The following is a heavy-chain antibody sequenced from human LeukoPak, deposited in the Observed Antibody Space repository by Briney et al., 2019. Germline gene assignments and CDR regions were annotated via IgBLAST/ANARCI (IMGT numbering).Heavy chain of an antibody. V-gene: IGHV3-48*03. CDR1: GFTFSNYE. Sequence: GGSLRLSCAASGFTFSNYEMNWVRQAPGRGLEWVSYITSSGSLIYYADSVKGRFTISRDNAKDSLYLKMNSLRAEDTAVYYCARDPPIPGIAVAGSHYYYYMDVWGKGTTVTISS. CDR2: ITSSGSLI. D-gene: IGHD6-19*01. CDR3: ARDPPIPGIAVAGSHYYYYMDV. J-gene: IGHJ6*03.